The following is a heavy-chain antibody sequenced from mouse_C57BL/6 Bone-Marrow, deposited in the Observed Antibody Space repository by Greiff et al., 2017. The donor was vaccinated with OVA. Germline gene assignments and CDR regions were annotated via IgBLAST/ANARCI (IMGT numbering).Heavy chain of an antibody. CDR3: ARESYDGYCRWYFDV. D-gene: IGHD2-3*01. J-gene: IGHJ1*03. V-gene: IGHV1-81*01. CDR1: GYTFTSYG. Sequence: QVQLQQSGAELARPGASVKLSCKASGYTFTSYGISWVKQRTGQGLEWIGEIYPRSGNTYYNEKFKGKATLTADKSSSTAYMELRSLTSEDSAVYVCARESYDGYCRWYFDVWGTGTTVTVSS. CDR2: IYPRSGNT.